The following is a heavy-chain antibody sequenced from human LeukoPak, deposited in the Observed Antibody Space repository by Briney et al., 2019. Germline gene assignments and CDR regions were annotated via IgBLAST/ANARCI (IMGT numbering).Heavy chain of an antibody. J-gene: IGHJ6*03. CDR2: ISYDGSNK. Sequence: GGSLRLSCAASGFTFSSYGMNWVRQAPGKGLEWVAVISYDGSNKYYADSVKGRFTISRDNAKNSLYLQMNSLRAEDTAFYYCARAVVINFYYYYMDVWGKGTTVTVSS. CDR3: ARAVVINFYYYYMDV. V-gene: IGHV3-30*03. D-gene: IGHD2-21*01. CDR1: GFTFSSYG.